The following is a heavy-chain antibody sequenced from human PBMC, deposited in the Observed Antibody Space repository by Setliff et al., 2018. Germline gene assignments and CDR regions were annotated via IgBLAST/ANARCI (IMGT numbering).Heavy chain of an antibody. CDR3: ARVDFTMLQGVLGQ. V-gene: IGHV4-59*12. CDR2: IFYSGSS. J-gene: IGHJ1*01. CDR1: GVSIRSYY. D-gene: IGHD3-10*01. Sequence: PSETLSLTCTVSGVSIRSYYWSWIRQPPGKGLEWIGYIFYSGSSNYNPSLSGRVTISIDTSKNQFSLRLTSVTAADTAVYYCARVDFTMLQGVLGQWGQGTLVTVS.